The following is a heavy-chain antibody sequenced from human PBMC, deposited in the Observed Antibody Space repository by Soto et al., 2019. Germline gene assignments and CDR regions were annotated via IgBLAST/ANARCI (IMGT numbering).Heavy chain of an antibody. D-gene: IGHD3-22*01. CDR1: GGSINNYY. J-gene: IGHJ4*02. Sequence: SETLSLTCSVSGGSINNYYCSWIRQPPGKGLEWIGYIYYSGSPNYNPSLKSRVTISVDTSKNQFSLNLSSVTAADTAVYYCASGIEYYYDSSGYYLDYWGQGTLVTVSS. CDR3: ASGIEYYYDSSGYYLDY. V-gene: IGHV4-59*01. CDR2: IYYSGSP.